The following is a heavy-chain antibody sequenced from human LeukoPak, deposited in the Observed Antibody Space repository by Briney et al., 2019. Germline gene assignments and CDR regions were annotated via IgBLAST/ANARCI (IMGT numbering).Heavy chain of an antibody. V-gene: IGHV1-3*01. CDR1: GYTFTTYA. D-gene: IGHD3-22*01. CDR3: ARFTMTRGWFDP. J-gene: IGHJ5*02. CDR2: INAGNGNT. Sequence: ASVKVSCKASGYTFTTYAMHWVRQAPGQRLEWMGWINAGNGNTKYSQKFQGRVIITRDTSASKAYMELRSLRSEDTAIYYCARFTMTRGWFDPWGQGTLVIVSS.